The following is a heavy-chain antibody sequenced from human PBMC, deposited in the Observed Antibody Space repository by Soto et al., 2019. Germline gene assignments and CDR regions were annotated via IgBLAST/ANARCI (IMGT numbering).Heavy chain of an antibody. CDR1: GFTFNTSG. CDR3: ATKVRVTNYLYYGMDV. D-gene: IGHD2-21*02. V-gene: IGHV3-30*03. Sequence: QVQLVESGGGVFQPGRALRLSCAASGFTFNTSGMHLVRQAPGKGLEWVAVIAVDGSQEFYGDSVRGRFTISRDNSKNTLFLQMKSLTPEDTAVYYCATKVRVTNYLYYGMDVWGQGTKVTVSS. J-gene: IGHJ6*02. CDR2: IAVDGSQE.